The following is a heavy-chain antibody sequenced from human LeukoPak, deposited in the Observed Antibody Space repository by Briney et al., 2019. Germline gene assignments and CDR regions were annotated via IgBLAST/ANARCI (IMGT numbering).Heavy chain of an antibody. CDR2: IYHSGST. CDR3: ARGSYSSGWRYYYYGMDV. D-gene: IGHD6-19*01. Sequence: SETLSLTCAVSGGSIGSGGYSWSWIRQPPGKGLEWIGYIYHSGSTYYNPSLKSRVTISVDRSKNQFSLKLSSVTAADTAVYYCARGSYSSGWRYYYYGMDVWGQGTTVTVSS. CDR1: GGSIGSGGYS. V-gene: IGHV4-30-2*01. J-gene: IGHJ6*02.